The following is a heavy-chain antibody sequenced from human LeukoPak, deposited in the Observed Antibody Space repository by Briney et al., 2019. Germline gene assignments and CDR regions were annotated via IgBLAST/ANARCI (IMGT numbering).Heavy chain of an antibody. CDR3: ARAPNWNYAENYYFDS. CDR2: ISSSGSTI. D-gene: IGHD1-7*01. CDR1: GFTFSDYY. Sequence: GGSLRLSCAASGFTFSDYYMSWIRQAPGKGLEWVSYISSSGSTIYYADSVKGRFTISRDNAKNSLYLQMNSLRAEDTAVYYCARAPNWNYAENYYFDSWGQGTLVTVSS. V-gene: IGHV3-11*01. J-gene: IGHJ4*02.